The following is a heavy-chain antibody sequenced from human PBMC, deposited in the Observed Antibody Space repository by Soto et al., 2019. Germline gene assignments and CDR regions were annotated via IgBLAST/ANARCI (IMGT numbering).Heavy chain of an antibody. J-gene: IGHJ4*02. CDR3: AKDRRSSSWYGEPFDY. V-gene: IGHV3-23*01. Sequence: GGSLRLSCAASGFTFSSYAMSWVRQAPGKGLEWVSAISGSGGSTYYAGSVKGRFTISRDNSKNTLYLQMNSLGAEDTAVYYCAKDRRSSSWYGEPFDYWGQGTLVTVSS. CDR1: GFTFSSYA. CDR2: ISGSGGST. D-gene: IGHD6-13*01.